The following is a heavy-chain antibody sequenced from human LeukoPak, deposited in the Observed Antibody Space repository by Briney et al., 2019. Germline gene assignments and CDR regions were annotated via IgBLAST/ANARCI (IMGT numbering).Heavy chain of an antibody. CDR1: GFTSSSYG. J-gene: IGHJ4*02. Sequence: GGSLRLSCAASGFTSSSYGMHWVRQAPGKGLEWVAVISYDGSNIYYVDSVKGRFTISRDNSKNTLYLQMNSLRVEDTAVYYCAKGHPPGYSSGWYPHWGQGTLVTVSS. CDR2: ISYDGSNI. CDR3: AKGHPPGYSSGWYPH. D-gene: IGHD6-19*01. V-gene: IGHV3-30*18.